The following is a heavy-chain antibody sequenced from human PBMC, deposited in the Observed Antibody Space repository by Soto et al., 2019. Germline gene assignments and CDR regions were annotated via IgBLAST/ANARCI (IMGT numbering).Heavy chain of an antibody. CDR2: ISGSGGST. CDR3: LLMVYALNDAFDI. D-gene: IGHD2-8*01. J-gene: IGHJ3*02. Sequence: GGSLRLSCAASGFTFSSYAMSWVHQAPGKGLEWVSAISGSGGSTYYADSVKGRFTISRDNSKNTLYLQMNSLRAEDTAVYYCLLMVYALNDAFDIWGQGTMVTVSS. CDR1: GFTFSSYA. V-gene: IGHV3-23*01.